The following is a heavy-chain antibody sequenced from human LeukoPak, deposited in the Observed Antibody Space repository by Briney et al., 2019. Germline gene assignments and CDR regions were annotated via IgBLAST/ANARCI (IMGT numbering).Heavy chain of an antibody. CDR2: INHSGST. CDR3: ARAVTSSSSWYKWVNWFDP. J-gene: IGHJ5*02. Sequence: PSETLSLTCAVYGGSFSGYYWSWIRQPPGKGLEWIGEINHSGSTNYNPSLKSRVTISVDTSKNQFSLKLSSVTAADTAVYYCARAVTSSSSWYKWVNWFDPWGQGTLVTVSS. V-gene: IGHV4-34*01. CDR1: GGSFSGYY. D-gene: IGHD6-13*01.